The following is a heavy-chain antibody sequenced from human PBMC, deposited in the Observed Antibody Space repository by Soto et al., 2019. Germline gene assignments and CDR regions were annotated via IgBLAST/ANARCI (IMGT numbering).Heavy chain of an antibody. Sequence: PGGSLRLSCAASGFTFSTYSMNWVRQAPGKGLEWVSYISSSSTIYYADSVKGRFTISRDNSKNTLYLQMNSLRAEDTAVYYCVRDQDTYGQAVFDSWGQGTLVTVS. CDR2: ISSSSTI. J-gene: IGHJ4*02. CDR3: VRDQDTYGQAVFDS. D-gene: IGHD2-15*01. CDR1: GFTFSTYS. V-gene: IGHV3-48*01.